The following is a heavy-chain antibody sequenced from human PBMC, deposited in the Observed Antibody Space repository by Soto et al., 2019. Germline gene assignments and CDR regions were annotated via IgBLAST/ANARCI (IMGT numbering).Heavy chain of an antibody. CDR1: GYTFTSYD. Sequence: ASVKVSCKASGYTFTSYDINWVRQATGQGLEWMGWMNPNSGNTGYAQKFQGRVTMTRNTSISTAYMELSSLRSEDTAVYYCARRPSYDFWSGLSQIYYYYMDVWGKGTTVTVSS. CDR2: MNPNSGNT. D-gene: IGHD3-3*01. V-gene: IGHV1-8*01. CDR3: ARRPSYDFWSGLSQIYYYYMDV. J-gene: IGHJ6*03.